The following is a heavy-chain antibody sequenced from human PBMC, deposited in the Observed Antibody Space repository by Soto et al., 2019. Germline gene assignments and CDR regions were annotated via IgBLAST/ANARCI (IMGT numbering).Heavy chain of an antibody. V-gene: IGHV3-23*01. D-gene: IGHD1-20*01. CDR3: TRETVAGITGLDY. CDR2: ISVSDAFI. Sequence: HPRGSLRLSCPAYVFNFGAFAVNWVRQAPGKGLEWVSGISVSDAFIYYADSVRGRFSISRDASENILYLQMNSLRVDDTALYYCTRETVAGITGLDYWGPGTLVTSPQ. J-gene: IGHJ4*02. CDR1: VFNFGAFA.